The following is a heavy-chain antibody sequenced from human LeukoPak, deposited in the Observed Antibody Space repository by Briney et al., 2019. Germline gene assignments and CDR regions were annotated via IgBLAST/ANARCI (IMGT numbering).Heavy chain of an antibody. J-gene: IGHJ5*02. Sequence: ASVKVSYKASGGTFSSYAISWVRQAPGQGLEWMGGIIPIFGTANYAQKFQGRVTITADESTSTAYMELSSLRSEDTAVYYCARLGYSSGWSSEPFDPWGQGTLVTVSS. CDR1: GGTFSSYA. V-gene: IGHV1-69*13. CDR2: IIPIFGTA. D-gene: IGHD6-19*01. CDR3: ARLGYSSGWSSEPFDP.